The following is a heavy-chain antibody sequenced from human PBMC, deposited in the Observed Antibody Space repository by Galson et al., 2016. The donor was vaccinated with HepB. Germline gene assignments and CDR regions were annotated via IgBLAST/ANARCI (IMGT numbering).Heavy chain of an antibody. Sequence: SLRLSCAASGFDFSSYRMNWVRQAPGKGLDWVATISSSSNFIYYADSVKGRFTISRDNAEDSLDLQMNSLRADDTAVYYCARDLSGPDYWGQGTLVTVSS. CDR1: GFDFSSYR. V-gene: IGHV3-21*01. CDR3: ARDLSGPDY. CDR2: ISSSSNFI. J-gene: IGHJ4*02.